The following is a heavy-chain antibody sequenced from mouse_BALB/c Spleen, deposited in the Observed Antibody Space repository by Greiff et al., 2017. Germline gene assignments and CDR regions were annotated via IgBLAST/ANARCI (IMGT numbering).Heavy chain of an antibody. D-gene: IGHD1-1*01. CDR1: GYTFTDYE. Sequence: QVQLKESGAELVRPGASVTLSCKASGYTFTDYEMHWVKQTPVHGLEWIGAIDPETGGTAYNQKFKGKATLTADKSSSTAYMELRSLTSEDSAVYYCTKVYYYGSSYYWGQGTTLTVSS. V-gene: IGHV1-15*01. CDR3: TKVYYYGSSYY. J-gene: IGHJ2*01. CDR2: IDPETGGT.